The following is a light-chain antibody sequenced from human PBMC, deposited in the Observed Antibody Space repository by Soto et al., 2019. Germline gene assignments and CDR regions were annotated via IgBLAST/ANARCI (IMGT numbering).Light chain of an antibody. V-gene: IGKV3D-15*01. Sequence: EIVMTQSPATLSVSPGGRATLSCRASENVASNVAWYQQKFGQPPRLLIYKASNRATGVPARFSASGSGTEFTLTISRLQSEDVAVYYCQQYILRPYTFGQGTKVE. J-gene: IGKJ2*01. CDR3: QQYILRPYT. CDR2: KAS. CDR1: ENVASN.